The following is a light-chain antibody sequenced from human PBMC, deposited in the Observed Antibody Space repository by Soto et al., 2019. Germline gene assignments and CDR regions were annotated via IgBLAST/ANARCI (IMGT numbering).Light chain of an antibody. CDR2: EGS. J-gene: IGLJ1*01. CDR1: SSDVGSYNL. Sequence: QSALTQPASVSGSPGQSITISCTGTSSDVGSYNLVSWYQQHPGKAPKLTIYEGSKRPSGVSNRFSGSKSGNTASLTISGLQAEDEADYYCCSYAGSSTIYVFGTGTKLTVL. CDR3: CSYAGSSTIYV. V-gene: IGLV2-23*01.